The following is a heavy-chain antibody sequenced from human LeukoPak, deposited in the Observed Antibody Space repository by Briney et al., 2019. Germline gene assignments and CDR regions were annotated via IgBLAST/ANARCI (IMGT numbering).Heavy chain of an antibody. CDR1: GFTFSNYA. Sequence: GGSLRLSCAASGFTFSNYAMHWVRQAPGKGLEWVAFIRFDGSNEYYADSVKGRFTISRDNSKNTLYLQMNSLRAEDTAVYYCTRLSGDYWNYGGNFDSWGQGTLVTVSS. D-gene: IGHD1-7*01. V-gene: IGHV3-30*02. CDR2: IRFDGSNE. J-gene: IGHJ4*02. CDR3: TRLSGDYWNYGGNFDS.